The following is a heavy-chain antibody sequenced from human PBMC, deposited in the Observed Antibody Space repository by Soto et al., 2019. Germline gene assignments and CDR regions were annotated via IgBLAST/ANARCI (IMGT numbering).Heavy chain of an antibody. J-gene: IGHJ4*02. CDR3: AKGGRQWLVTSDFNY. Sequence: VQLVESGGGVVQPGRSLRLSCAASGFTFSDYAMHWVRQAPGKGLEWVAVVSHDGRNTHYADSVKRRFTISRDSSKNTVRLGTTSLRAEDTAVYYCAKGGRQWLVTSDFNYWGQGALVTVSS. D-gene: IGHD6-19*01. CDR1: GFTFSDYA. V-gene: IGHV3-30*18. CDR2: VSHDGRNT.